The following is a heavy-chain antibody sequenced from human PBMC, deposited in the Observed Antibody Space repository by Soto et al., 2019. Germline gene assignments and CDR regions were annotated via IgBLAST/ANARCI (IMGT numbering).Heavy chain of an antibody. CDR2: ISYDGSNK. V-gene: IGHV3-30*18. J-gene: IGHJ4*02. CDR1: GFTFSSYG. CDR3: AKDFSSTGSY. Sequence: GGSLRLSCAASGFTFSSYGMHWVRQAPGKGLEWVAVISYDGSNKYYADSVKGRFTVSRDNSKNTLYLQMNSLRAEDTAVYYCAKDFSSTGSYWGQGTLVTVSS.